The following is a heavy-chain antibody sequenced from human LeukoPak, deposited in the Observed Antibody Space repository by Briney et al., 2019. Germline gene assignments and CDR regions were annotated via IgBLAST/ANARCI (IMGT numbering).Heavy chain of an antibody. CDR1: GFTFGSPW. V-gene: IGHV3-74*01. CDR3: ARGTAGYHSSYFDY. D-gene: IGHD3-16*02. CDR2: INSDGSAT. J-gene: IGHJ4*02. Sequence: GGSLRLSCAASGFTFGSPWMHWVRQAPGKGLVWVSRINSDGSATAYADSVKGRFTISRDNAENTLYLQMNSLRAEDTAVYYCARGTAGYHSSYFDYWGQGTLVTASS.